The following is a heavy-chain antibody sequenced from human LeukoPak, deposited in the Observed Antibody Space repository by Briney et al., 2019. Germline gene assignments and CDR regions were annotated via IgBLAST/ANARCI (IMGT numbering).Heavy chain of an antibody. V-gene: IGHV3-64D*06. CDR1: GFTFSTYG. Sequence: PGRSLRLSCAVSGFTFSTYGMHWVRQAPGKGLEYVSGISSNGGTTYYTDSAKDRFIISRDNSKNTLSLQMSSLRDEDTAVYYCVKDDRPWLYWHFDIWGRGTLVTVSS. D-gene: IGHD3-10*01. CDR2: ISSNGGTT. J-gene: IGHJ2*01. CDR3: VKDDRPWLYWHFDI.